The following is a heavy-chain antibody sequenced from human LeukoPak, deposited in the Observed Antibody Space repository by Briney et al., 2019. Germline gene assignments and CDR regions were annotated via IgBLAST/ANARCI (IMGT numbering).Heavy chain of an antibody. J-gene: IGHJ4*02. D-gene: IGHD1-26*01. V-gene: IGHV4-34*01. CDR3: ARSSGSYPFDY. CDR1: GGSFGGYY. Sequence: PSETLSLTCAVYGGSFGGYYWSWIRQPPGKGLEWIGEINHSGSTNYNPSLKSRVTISVDTSKNQFSLKLSSVTAADTAVYYCARSSGSYPFDYWGQGTLVTVSS. CDR2: INHSGST.